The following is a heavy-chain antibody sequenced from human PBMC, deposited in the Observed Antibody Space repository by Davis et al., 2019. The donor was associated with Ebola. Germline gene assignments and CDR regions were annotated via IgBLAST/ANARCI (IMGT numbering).Heavy chain of an antibody. CDR1: GFTFDDYA. CDR3: ARGRWLQSSDY. V-gene: IGHV3-9*01. J-gene: IGHJ4*02. D-gene: IGHD5-24*01. CDR2: ISWNSGSI. Sequence: PGGSLRLSCAASGFTFDDYAMHWVRQAPGKGLEWVSGISWNSGSIGYADSVKGRFTISRDNAKNSLYLQMNSLRAEDTALYYCARGRWLQSSDYWGQGTLVTVSS.